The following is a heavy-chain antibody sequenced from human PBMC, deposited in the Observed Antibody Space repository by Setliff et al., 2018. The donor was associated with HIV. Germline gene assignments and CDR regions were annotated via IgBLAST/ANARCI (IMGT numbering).Heavy chain of an antibody. CDR1: GYSLTELS. CDR3: ARTSPLYSRTFDAFDI. D-gene: IGHD6-13*01. V-gene: IGHV1-24*01. CDR2: FDPDDGET. Sequence: ASVKVSCKVSGYSLTELSMHWVRQAPGKGLEWMGGFDPDDGETVYAQQFQGRVTMTEDTSTDTAYMELTSLRSEDTAMYFCARTSPLYSRTFDAFDIWGQGTMVTVSS. J-gene: IGHJ3*02.